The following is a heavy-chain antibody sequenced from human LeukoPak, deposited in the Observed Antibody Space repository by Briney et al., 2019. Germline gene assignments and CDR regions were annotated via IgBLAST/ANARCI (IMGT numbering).Heavy chain of an antibody. CDR1: DYSISSAYY. Sequence: SETLSLTCSVSDYSISSAYYWGWIRQPPGKGLEWIGTMYHSGSTNYNPSLKSRVTISVDTSKNQFSLKLSSVTAADTAVYYCARDFLTGAGYDSSGYGYWGQGTLVTVSS. V-gene: IGHV4-38-2*02. D-gene: IGHD3-22*01. CDR2: MYHSGST. J-gene: IGHJ4*02. CDR3: ARDFLTGAGYDSSGYGY.